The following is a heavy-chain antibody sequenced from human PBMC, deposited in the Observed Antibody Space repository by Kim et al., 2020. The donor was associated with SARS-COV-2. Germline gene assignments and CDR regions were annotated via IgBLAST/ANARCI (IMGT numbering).Heavy chain of an antibody. Sequence: LKSRVTISVDTSKNQFSLKLSSVTAADTAVYYCAREGIVVVPAAMGGIDYWGQGTLVTVSS. J-gene: IGHJ4*02. V-gene: IGHV4-39*02. D-gene: IGHD2-2*01. CDR3: AREGIVVVPAAMGGIDY.